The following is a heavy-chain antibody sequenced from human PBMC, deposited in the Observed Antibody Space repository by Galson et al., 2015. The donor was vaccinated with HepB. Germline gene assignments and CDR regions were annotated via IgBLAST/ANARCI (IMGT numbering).Heavy chain of an antibody. Sequence: CAISGDSVSSSSAAWNWIRQSPSRGLEWLGRTYYRSKWYNDYAVSVKSRITINPDTSKNQFSLQLNSVTPEDTAVYFCARERGTGYYSGWYGANWFDPWGQGTLVTVSS. V-gene: IGHV6-1*01. D-gene: IGHD6-19*01. CDR3: ARERGTGYYSGWYGANWFDP. CDR2: TYYRSKWYN. CDR1: GDSVSSSSAA. J-gene: IGHJ5*02.